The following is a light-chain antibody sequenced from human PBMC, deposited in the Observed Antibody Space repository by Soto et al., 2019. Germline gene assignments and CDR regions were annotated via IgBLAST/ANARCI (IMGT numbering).Light chain of an antibody. J-gene: IGKJ5*01. CDR1: QSVSSN. V-gene: IGKV3-15*01. CDR2: AAT. CDR3: QQYNKWPPIT. Sequence: MVMTQSPATLSVSPGERVTLSCRASQSVSSNLAWYQQKPGQAPRLLIYAATTRATGIPARFSGSGSGTEFTLTISSLQSEDFAVYYCQQYNKWPPITFGQGTRLEIK.